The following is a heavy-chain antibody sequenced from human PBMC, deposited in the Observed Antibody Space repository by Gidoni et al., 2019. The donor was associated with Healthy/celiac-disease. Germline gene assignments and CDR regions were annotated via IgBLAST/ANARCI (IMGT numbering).Heavy chain of an antibody. J-gene: IGHJ4*02. CDR2: INAGNGNT. D-gene: IGHD6-6*01. V-gene: IGHV1-3*01. Sequence: QVQLVQSGAEVKKPGASVKVSCKASGYTFTSYAMHWVRQAPGQRLEWMGWINAGNGNTKYSQKFQGRVTITRDTSASTAYMELSSLRSEDTAVYYCARDVPRIAARLFDYWGQGTLVTVSS. CDR3: ARDVPRIAARLFDY. CDR1: GYTFTSYA.